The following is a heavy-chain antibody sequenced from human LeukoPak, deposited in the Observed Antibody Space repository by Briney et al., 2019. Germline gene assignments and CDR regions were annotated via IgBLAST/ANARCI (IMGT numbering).Heavy chain of an antibody. CDR2: ISGSGDST. D-gene: IGHD3-22*01. CDR1: GFSFTTYA. Sequence: GGSLSLSCAASGFSFTTYAMSWVRHAPGKGMEWVSTISGSGDSTYYADSVQGRFTISRDNSKNTLYLHMDSLRVEDTAVYHCAKYYYDSNGYRIDYWGQGTLVTVSS. J-gene: IGHJ4*02. CDR3: AKYYYDSNGYRIDY. V-gene: IGHV3-23*01.